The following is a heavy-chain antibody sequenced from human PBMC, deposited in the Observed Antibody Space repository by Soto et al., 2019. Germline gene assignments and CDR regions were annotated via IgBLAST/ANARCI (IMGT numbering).Heavy chain of an antibody. D-gene: IGHD6-13*01. CDR2: IYYSGST. CDR3: ARDGGIAAAGLPWWFDP. V-gene: IGHV4-61*01. J-gene: IGHJ5*02. CDR1: GGSVSSGSYY. Sequence: PSETLSLTCTVSGGSVSSGSYYWSWIRQPPGKGLEWIGYIYYSGSTNYNPSLKSRVTISVDTSKNQFSLKLSSVTAADTAVYYCARDGGIAAAGLPWWFDPWGQGTLVTVSS.